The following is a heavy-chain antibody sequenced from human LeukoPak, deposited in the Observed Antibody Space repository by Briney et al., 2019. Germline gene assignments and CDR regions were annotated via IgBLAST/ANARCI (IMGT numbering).Heavy chain of an antibody. J-gene: IGHJ4*02. CDR1: GGSISSYY. V-gene: IGHV4-59*08. Sequence: SETLSLTCTVSGGSISSYYWSWIRQPPGKGLEWIGYIYYSGSTNSNPSLKSRVTISVDTSKNQFSLKLSSVTAADTAVYYCARVTSGCPAIDYWGQGTLVTVSS. CDR2: IYYSGST. CDR3: ARVTSGCPAIDY. D-gene: IGHD6-19*01.